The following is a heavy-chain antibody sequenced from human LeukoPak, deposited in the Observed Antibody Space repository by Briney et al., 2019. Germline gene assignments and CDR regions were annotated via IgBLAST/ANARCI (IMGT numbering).Heavy chain of an antibody. J-gene: IGHJ4*02. D-gene: IGHD3-3*01. CDR1: GGSISSYY. V-gene: IGHV4-59*01. CDR3: ARDSHYYDFWSGTSDY. Sequence: SETLSLTCTVSGGSISSYYWSWIRQPPGKGLEWIGYIYYSGSTNYNPSLKSRVTISVDTSKNQFSLKLSSVTAADTAVYYCARDSHYYDFWSGTSDYWGQGTLVTVSS. CDR2: IYYSGST.